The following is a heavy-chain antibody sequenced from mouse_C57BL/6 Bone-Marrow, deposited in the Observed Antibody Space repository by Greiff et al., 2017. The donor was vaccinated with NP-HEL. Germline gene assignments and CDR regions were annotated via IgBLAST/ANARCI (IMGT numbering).Heavy chain of an antibody. V-gene: IGHV5-17*01. CDR2: ISSGSSTI. D-gene: IGHD1-1*01. CDR1: GFTFSDYG. Sequence: EVHLVESGGGLVKPGGSLKLSCAASGFTFSDYGMHWVRQAPEKGLEWVAYISSGSSTIYYADTVKGRFTISRDNAKNTLFLQMTSLRSEDTAMYYCARSFYGSSSVYFDYWGQGTTLTVSS. J-gene: IGHJ2*01. CDR3: ARSFYGSSSVYFDY.